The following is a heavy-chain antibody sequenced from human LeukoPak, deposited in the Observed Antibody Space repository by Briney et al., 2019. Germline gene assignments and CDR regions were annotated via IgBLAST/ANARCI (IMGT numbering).Heavy chain of an antibody. CDR1: GFTFSSYA. CDR3: AKDREYGSGSYDY. V-gene: IGHV3-23*01. CDR2: ISGSGAST. D-gene: IGHD3-10*01. J-gene: IGHJ4*02. Sequence: PGGSLRLSCAASGFTFSSYAMSWVRQAPGKGLEWVSHISGSGASTYYADSVKGRFTISRDNSKNTLYLQMNSLRAEGTAVYYCAKDREYGSGSYDYWGQGTLVTVSS.